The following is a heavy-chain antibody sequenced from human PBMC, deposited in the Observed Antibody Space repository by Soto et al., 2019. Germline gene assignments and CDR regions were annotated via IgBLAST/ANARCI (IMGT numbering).Heavy chain of an antibody. V-gene: IGHV1-69*13. CDR1: GGTFSSYA. D-gene: IGHD6-13*01. Sequence: EASVKVSCKASGGTFSSYAISWVRQAPGQGLEWMGGIIPISGTANYAQKFQGRVTITADGSTSTAYMELSSLRSEDTAVYYCASPPRWGQAAAKEATDYYYGMDVWGQGTTVTVSS. CDR2: IIPISGTA. J-gene: IGHJ6*02. CDR3: ASPPRWGQAAAKEATDYYYGMDV.